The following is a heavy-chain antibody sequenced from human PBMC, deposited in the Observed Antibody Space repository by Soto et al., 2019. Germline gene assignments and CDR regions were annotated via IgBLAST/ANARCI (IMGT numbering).Heavy chain of an antibody. CDR2: IIPIFGTA. J-gene: IGHJ6*02. CDR3: ARQTRGLYYYYYYGMDV. V-gene: IGHV1-69*13. Sequence: SVKVSCKASGGTFSRYSISWVRQAPGQGLEWMGGIIPIFGTANYAQKFQGRVTITADESTSTAYMELSSLRSEDTAVYYCARQTRGLYYYYYYGMDVWGQGTTVTVSS. CDR1: GGTFSRYS. D-gene: IGHD3-10*01.